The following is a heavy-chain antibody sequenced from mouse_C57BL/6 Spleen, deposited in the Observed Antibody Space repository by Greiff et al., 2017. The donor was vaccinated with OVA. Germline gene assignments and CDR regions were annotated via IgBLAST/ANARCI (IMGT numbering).Heavy chain of an antibody. CDR1: GFTFSSYA. CDR2: ISDGGSYT. V-gene: IGHV5-4*01. D-gene: IGHD3-2*02. CDR3: ARDGGGAQATYAMDY. Sequence: EVQVVESGGGLVKPGGSLKLSCAASGFTFSSYAMSWVRQTPEKRLEWVATISDGGSYTYYPDNVKGRFTISRDNAKNNLYLQMSHLKSEDTAMYYCARDGGGAQATYAMDYWGQGTSVTVSS. J-gene: IGHJ4*01.